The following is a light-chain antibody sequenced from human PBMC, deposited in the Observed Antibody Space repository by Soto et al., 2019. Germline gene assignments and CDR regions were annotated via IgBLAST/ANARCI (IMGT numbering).Light chain of an antibody. CDR2: KAS. J-gene: IGKJ2*01. CDR3: QQYNSYPYT. CDR1: QSISSW. Sequence: DIQMTQSPSTLSASVGDRVTITCRASQSISSWLAWYQQNPGKAPKVLIYKASSLESGVPSRFSGSGSGTEFTFTISSLQPDDFATYYCQQYNSYPYTFGQGTKLEIK. V-gene: IGKV1-5*03.